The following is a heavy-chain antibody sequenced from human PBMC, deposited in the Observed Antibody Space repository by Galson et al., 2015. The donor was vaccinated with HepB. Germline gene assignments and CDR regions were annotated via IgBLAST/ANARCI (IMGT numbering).Heavy chain of an antibody. Sequence: SVKVSCKASGYTFSPFGISWVRQAPGQGLEWMGWISTYNGNTVYAQKFQGRVTLTTDTSTTTSYMELRSLRSDDTAVYYCAREYCNGGSCYGVDYWGQGTLVTVSS. V-gene: IGHV1-18*01. J-gene: IGHJ4*02. D-gene: IGHD2-15*01. CDR1: GYTFSPFG. CDR3: AREYCNGGSCYGVDY. CDR2: ISTYNGNT.